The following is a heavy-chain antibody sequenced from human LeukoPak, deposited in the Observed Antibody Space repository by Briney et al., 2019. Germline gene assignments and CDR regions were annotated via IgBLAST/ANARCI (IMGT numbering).Heavy chain of an antibody. CDR3: ARDGSGYDFGMDV. V-gene: IGHV3-21*01. J-gene: IGHJ6*02. Sequence: GGSPRLSCAASGFTFSSYSMNWVRQAPGKGLEWVSSISSSSSYIYYADSVKGRFTISRDNAKNSLYLQMNSLRAEDTAVYYCARDGSGYDFGMDVWGQGTTVTVSS. CDR1: GFTFSSYS. CDR2: ISSSSSYI. D-gene: IGHD5-12*01.